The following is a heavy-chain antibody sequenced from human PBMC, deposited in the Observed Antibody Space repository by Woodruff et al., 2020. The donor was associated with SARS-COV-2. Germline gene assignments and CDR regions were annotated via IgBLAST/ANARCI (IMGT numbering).Heavy chain of an antibody. J-gene: IGHJ4*02. V-gene: IGHV1-2*02. CDR2: GGT. Sequence: GGTNYAQKFQGRVTMTRDTSISTAYMELSRLRSDDTAVYYCASHPPHGDYYDSSGYSVDYWGQGTLVTVSS. CDR3: ASHPPHGDYYDSSGYSVDY. D-gene: IGHD3-22*01.